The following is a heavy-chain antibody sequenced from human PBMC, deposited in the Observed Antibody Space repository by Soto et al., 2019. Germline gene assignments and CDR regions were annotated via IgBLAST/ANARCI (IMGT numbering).Heavy chain of an antibody. CDR3: AKDHRIWGRLVEYMDV. CDR2: ISGSGVST. Sequence: GGSLRLSCAASGFTFSSYALGWVRQAPGRGLECVSAISGSGVSTFYADSVKGRFTISRDTSKNTLYLQMNTLTAEDTAVYYCAKDHRIWGRLVEYMDVWGQGTTVAVSS. D-gene: IGHD3-10*01. CDR1: GFTFSSYA. J-gene: IGHJ6*02. V-gene: IGHV3-23*01.